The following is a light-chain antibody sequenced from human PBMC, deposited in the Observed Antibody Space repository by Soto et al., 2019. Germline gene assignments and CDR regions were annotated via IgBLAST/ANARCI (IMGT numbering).Light chain of an antibody. Sequence: EIVLTQSPATLSLSPGERATLSCRASQSVSSYLAWYQQKPGQAPRLLIYDASNRATGIPARFSGSGSGTDFTLTISSLEPEDFAVYYCQQLNQWPPETFGQGTKVEIK. CDR3: QQLNQWPPET. CDR1: QSVSSY. J-gene: IGKJ1*01. CDR2: DAS. V-gene: IGKV3-11*01.